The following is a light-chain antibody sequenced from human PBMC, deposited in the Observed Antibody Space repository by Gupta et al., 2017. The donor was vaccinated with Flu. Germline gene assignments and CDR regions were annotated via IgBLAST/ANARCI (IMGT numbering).Light chain of an antibody. Sequence: DLKMTQSPSSLSASVGDRVTITCRASQPISTYLKWYQQKPGKAAKLLIYAASSFQIGVSSRFSGSGSGTDCTLTSSRMQPEDIATDQGPQCHWEAHTCGEGTKGE. V-gene: IGKV1-39*01. CDR1: QPISTY. CDR3: PQCHWEAHT. CDR2: AAS. J-gene: IGKJ2*01.